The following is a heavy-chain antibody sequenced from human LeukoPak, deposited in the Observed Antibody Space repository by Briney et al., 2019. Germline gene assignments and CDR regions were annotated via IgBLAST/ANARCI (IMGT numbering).Heavy chain of an antibody. V-gene: IGHV1-2*06. D-gene: IGHD3-10*01. J-gene: IGHJ5*02. CDR1: GYTFTGYY. CDR2: INPNSGGT. CDR3: ARRPLLVRGVNPAFDP. Sequence: AASVKVSCKASGYTFTGYYMHWVRQAPGQGLEWMGRINPNSGGTNYAQKFQGRVTMTRNTSISTAYMELSSLRSEDTAVYYCARRPLLVRGVNPAFDPWGQGTLVTVSS.